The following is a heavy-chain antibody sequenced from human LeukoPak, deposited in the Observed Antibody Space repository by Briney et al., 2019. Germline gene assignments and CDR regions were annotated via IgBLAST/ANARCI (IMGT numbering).Heavy chain of an antibody. Sequence: GGSLRLSCAASGFTFSSNAMSWVRQAPGKGLEWVSAMSGSGDRTYYADSVKGRFTISRDNSKNTLHLRMDSLRDDDTAVYYCAKEVHDSSGFTADSWGQGTLVTVSS. CDR3: AKEVHDSSGFTADS. CDR1: GFTFSSNA. CDR2: MSGSGDRT. V-gene: IGHV3-23*01. J-gene: IGHJ4*02. D-gene: IGHD3-22*01.